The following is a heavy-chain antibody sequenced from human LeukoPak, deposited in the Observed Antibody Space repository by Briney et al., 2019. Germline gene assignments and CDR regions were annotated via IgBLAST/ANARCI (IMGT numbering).Heavy chain of an antibody. CDR1: GFTFSSYA. V-gene: IGHV3-23*01. D-gene: IGHD3-22*01. CDR2: ISGSGGST. Sequence: GGSLRLSCAASGFTFSSYAMSWVRQAPGKGLEWVSAISGSGGSTYYADSVKGRFTISRDNSKNTLYLQMNSLRAEDTAVYYCAKVRLAIVVVITTDYDYWGQGTLVTVSS. J-gene: IGHJ4*02. CDR3: AKVRLAIVVVITTDYDY.